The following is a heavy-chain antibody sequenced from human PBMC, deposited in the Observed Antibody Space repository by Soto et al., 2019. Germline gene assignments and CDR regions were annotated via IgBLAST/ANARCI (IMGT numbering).Heavy chain of an antibody. Sequence: QVQLQESGPGLVKPSETLSLTCAVSGDSISTYYCMWIRQPPGKGLESIGYLYYGRSANYNPSLTSRVTLSVDTSTNQCSLTLSSMPAADTAVYYSALPSMAVVPEYWGQGTLVTVSS. CDR1: GDSISTYY. J-gene: IGHJ4*02. D-gene: IGHD3-22*01. CDR2: LYYGRSA. V-gene: IGHV4-59*01. CDR3: ALPSMAVVPEY.